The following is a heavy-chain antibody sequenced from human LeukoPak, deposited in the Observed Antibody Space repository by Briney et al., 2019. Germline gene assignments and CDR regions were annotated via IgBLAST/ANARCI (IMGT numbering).Heavy chain of an antibody. D-gene: IGHD1-1*01. CDR3: ARHRRVTNWYVDF. J-gene: IGHJ4*02. Sequence: SETLSLTRTVSGGSISTNSNFFWGWIRQPPGKGLDWIGIVYYAGATYYNPSLKSRVTIFVDTSKNLFSLRLTSVTAADTAVYYCARHRRVTNWYVDFWGQGTLVTVSS. CDR2: VYYAGAT. V-gene: IGHV4-39*01. CDR1: GGSISTNSNFF.